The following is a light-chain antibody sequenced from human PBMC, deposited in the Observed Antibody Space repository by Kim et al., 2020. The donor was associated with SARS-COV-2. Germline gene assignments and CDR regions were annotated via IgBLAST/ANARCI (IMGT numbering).Light chain of an antibody. Sequence: SSELTQDPAVSVALGQTVRITCQGDSLRSYYASWYQQKPGQAPVLVIYGKNNRPSGIPDRFSGSSSGNTASLTITGAQAEDEADYYCNSRDSSGNHLEFGGGTQLTAL. CDR1: SLRSYY. CDR2: GKN. V-gene: IGLV3-19*01. CDR3: NSRDSSGNHLE. J-gene: IGLJ7*02.